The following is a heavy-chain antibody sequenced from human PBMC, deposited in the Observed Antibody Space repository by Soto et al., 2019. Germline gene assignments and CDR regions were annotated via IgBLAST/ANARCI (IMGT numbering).Heavy chain of an antibody. CDR2: IEEDASEK. D-gene: IGHD3-22*01. V-gene: IGHV3-7*01. CDR1: GFTVSAYW. CDR3: ARCWGYVHRSGSPYIYAMDV. Sequence: GGSLTLSCAPSGFTVSAYWMSCGRQAPGKELEGVANIEEDASEKYYVDSVEGRFTISRDNAKNSLYLQMTSLRAEDTALYYCARCWGYVHRSGSPYIYAMDVWGQGTTVTVSS. J-gene: IGHJ6*02.